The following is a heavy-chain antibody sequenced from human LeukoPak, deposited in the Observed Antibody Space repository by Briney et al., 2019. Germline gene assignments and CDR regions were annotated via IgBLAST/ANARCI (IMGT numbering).Heavy chain of an antibody. Sequence: SETLSLTCTVSGGSISSYYWSWIRQPAGKGLEWIGRIYTSGSTNYNPSLKSRVTMSVDTSKNQFSLKLSSVTAADTAVYYCARSQPGYCSSTSCLPFDPWGQGTLVTVSS. V-gene: IGHV4-4*07. J-gene: IGHJ5*02. CDR1: GGSISSYY. CDR3: ARSQPGYCSSTSCLPFDP. CDR2: IYTSGST. D-gene: IGHD2-2*01.